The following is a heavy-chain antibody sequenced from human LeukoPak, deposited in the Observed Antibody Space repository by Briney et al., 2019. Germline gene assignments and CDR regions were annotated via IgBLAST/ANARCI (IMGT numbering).Heavy chain of an antibody. Sequence: PSETLSLTCTVSGGSICSGGYYWSWIRQHPGKGLEWIGNIYYSGSTYYNPSLKSRVTISVDTSKNQFSLKLSSVTAADTAVYYCARGRGYCSGGSCYGNWFDPWGQGTLVTVSS. V-gene: IGHV4-31*03. CDR2: IYYSGST. J-gene: IGHJ5*02. D-gene: IGHD2-15*01. CDR3: ARGRGYCSGGSCYGNWFDP. CDR1: GGSICSGGYY.